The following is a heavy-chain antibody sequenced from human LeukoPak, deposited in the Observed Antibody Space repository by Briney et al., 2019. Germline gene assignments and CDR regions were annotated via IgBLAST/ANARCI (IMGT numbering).Heavy chain of an antibody. J-gene: IGHJ5*02. CDR3: ARYNFASRPDDIVVVVAATHYGGNSDWFDP. CDR1: GVSISSSNSY. D-gene: IGHD2-15*01. Sequence: PSETLSLTCTVSGVSISSSNSYWGWVRQPPGKGLEWIGSIYYSGNTYYNASLKSQVSISIDTSKNQFSLRLTSVTAADTAVYYCARYNFASRPDDIVVVVAATHYGGNSDWFDPWGQGTLVTVSS. CDR2: IYYSGNT. V-gene: IGHV4-39*07.